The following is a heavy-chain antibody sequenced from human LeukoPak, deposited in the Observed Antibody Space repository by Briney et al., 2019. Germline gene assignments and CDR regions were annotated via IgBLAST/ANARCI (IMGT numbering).Heavy chain of an antibody. D-gene: IGHD6-13*01. CDR1: GFTFSSYG. CDR3: ARVNSSSWYYYYYYGMDV. CDR2: IWYDGSNK. Sequence: GGSLRLSCAASGFTFSSYGMHWVRQAPGKGLEWVAVIWYDGSNKYYADSVKGRFTISRDNSKNTLYLQMNSLRAEDTAVYYCARVNSSSWYYYYYYGMDVWGQGTTVTASS. V-gene: IGHV3-33*01. J-gene: IGHJ6*02.